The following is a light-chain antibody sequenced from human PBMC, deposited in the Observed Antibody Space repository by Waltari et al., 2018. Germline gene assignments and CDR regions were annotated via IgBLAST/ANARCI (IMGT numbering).Light chain of an antibody. CDR3: YTTDSSGNPI. CDR2: EDT. Sequence: SNELTQPPSVSVSPGQTARITCSGDALSRKYAYWCQQKSGQAPVLVIYEDTKRPSGPPAGFSGSTAGTMATLTISGAQVDDEAAYYCYTTDSSGNPIFGGGTKLTVL. V-gene: IGLV3-10*01. CDR1: ALSRKY. J-gene: IGLJ2*01.